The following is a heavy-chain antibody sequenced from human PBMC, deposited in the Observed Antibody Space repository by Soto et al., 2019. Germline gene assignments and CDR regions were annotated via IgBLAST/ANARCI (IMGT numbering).Heavy chain of an antibody. J-gene: IGHJ4*02. Sequence: QVQLQQWGAGLLKPSETLSLTCAVYGGSFSGYYWSWIRQPPGKGLEWIGEINHSGSTNYNPSLTSRVTISVDTSKNQFSLKLSSVTAADTAVYYCARVAGSKGPFDYWGQGTLVTVSS. CDR2: INHSGST. CDR3: ARVAGSKGPFDY. V-gene: IGHV4-34*01. D-gene: IGHD1-26*01. CDR1: GGSFSGYY.